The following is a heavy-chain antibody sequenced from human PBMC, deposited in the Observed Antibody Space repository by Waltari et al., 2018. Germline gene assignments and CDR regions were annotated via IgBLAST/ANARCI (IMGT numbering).Heavy chain of an antibody. Sequence: QVQLQESDPGLVKPSETLSLTCTVSGGSISSHYWRWIRQPPGKGLEWIGYIYYSGSTNYNPSLKSRVTISVDTSKNQFSLKLSSVTAADTAVYYCARGGVGATFDYWGQGTLVTVSS. V-gene: IGHV4-59*11. CDR1: GGSISSHY. CDR3: ARGGVGATFDY. CDR2: IYYSGST. J-gene: IGHJ4*02. D-gene: IGHD1-26*01.